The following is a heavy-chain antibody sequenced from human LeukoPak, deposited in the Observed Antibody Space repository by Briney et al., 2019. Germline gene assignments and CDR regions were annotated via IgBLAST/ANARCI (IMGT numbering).Heavy chain of an antibody. CDR1: RFTFASHA. CDR3: ARDTPIAAAGTPLAYHAFDI. V-gene: IGHV3-7*01. Sequence: GGSLRLSCAPSRFTFASHAMSWVRQAPGKGLEWVANIKQDGSEKYYVDSVKGRFTISGDNAKNSLYLQMNSLRAEDTAVYYCARDTPIAAAGTPLAYHAFDIWGQGTMVTVSS. CDR2: IKQDGSEK. J-gene: IGHJ3*02. D-gene: IGHD6-13*01.